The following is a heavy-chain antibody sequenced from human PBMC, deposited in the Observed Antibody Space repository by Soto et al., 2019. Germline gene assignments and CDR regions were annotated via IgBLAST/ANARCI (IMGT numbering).Heavy chain of an antibody. D-gene: IGHD1-7*01. CDR2: LSGSGTST. Sequence: EVQLLESGGGLIQPGGSLRLSCAASGFSFVNYAMNWVRQAPGKGLEWVSGLSGSGTSTYYADSVKGRFTISRDTSRDTLFLQMNSLTADDTAVYYCAKATTNCCWFNPFHSLRQGAMVTVSS. CDR1: GFSFVNYA. V-gene: IGHV3-23*01. CDR3: AKATTNCCWFNPFHS. J-gene: IGHJ4*02.